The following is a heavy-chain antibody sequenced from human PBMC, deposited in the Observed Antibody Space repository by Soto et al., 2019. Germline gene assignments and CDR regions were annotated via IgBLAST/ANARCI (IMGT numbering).Heavy chain of an antibody. J-gene: IGHJ4*02. CDR1: GFTFSSYC. Sequence: GGSLRLSCVISGFTFSSYCMTWVRQGTGKGLEWVSTLNGRATEKYHADSVRGRFTISRDNSKSTLYLQMKSLRAEDSAIYYCAKGYSDSSWSHLDFWGQGTLVTVSS. CDR3: AKGYSDSSWSHLDF. CDR2: LNGRATEK. V-gene: IGHV3-23*01. D-gene: IGHD6-13*01.